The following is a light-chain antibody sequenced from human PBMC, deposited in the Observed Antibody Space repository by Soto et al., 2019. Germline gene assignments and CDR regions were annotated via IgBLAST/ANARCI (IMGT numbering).Light chain of an antibody. CDR1: QSISSTY. CDR2: GAS. J-gene: IGKJ2*01. CDR3: QHYDSPGYT. Sequence: EIVLTQSPGTLSLSPGRRATLSCRASQSISSTYLGWYQQKPGQAPRLLIYGASSRAAGIADRFSGSGSGTDFTLTINRLEPEDFAVYYCQHYDSPGYTFGQGTKLEIK. V-gene: IGKV3-20*01.